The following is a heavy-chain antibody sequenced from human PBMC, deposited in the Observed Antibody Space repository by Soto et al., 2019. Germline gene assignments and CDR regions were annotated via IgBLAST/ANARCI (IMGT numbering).Heavy chain of an antibody. D-gene: IGHD3-10*01. J-gene: IGHJ4*02. CDR2: ISYDGSNK. Sequence: GGSLRLSCAASGFTFSSYGMHWVRQAPGKGLEWVAVISYDGSNKYYADSVKGRFTISRDNSKNTLYLQMTSLRAEDTAVYYCAKGAGVLWFGERDYFDYWGQGTLVTVSS. CDR1: GFTFSSYG. V-gene: IGHV3-30*18. CDR3: AKGAGVLWFGERDYFDY.